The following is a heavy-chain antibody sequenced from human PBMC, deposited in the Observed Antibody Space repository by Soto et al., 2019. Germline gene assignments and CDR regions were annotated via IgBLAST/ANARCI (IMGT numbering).Heavy chain of an antibody. V-gene: IGHV3-30*18. CDR2: ISYDGSNK. D-gene: IGHD6-19*01. CDR3: AKDRDSSGWFSGYYYGVDV. J-gene: IGHJ6*02. CDR1: GFTFSSYG. Sequence: QVQLVESGGGVVQPGRSLRLSCAASGFTFSSYGMHWVRQAPGKGLEWVVLISYDGSNKYYADSVKGRFTISRDNSKNTLSLQVSSLRPEDTAVYYCAKDRDSSGWFSGYYYGVDVWGQGTTVTVSS.